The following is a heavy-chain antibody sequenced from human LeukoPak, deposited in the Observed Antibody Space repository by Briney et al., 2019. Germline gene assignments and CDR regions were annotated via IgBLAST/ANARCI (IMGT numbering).Heavy chain of an antibody. J-gene: IGHJ4*02. CDR2: ISSSGSTI. D-gene: IGHD6-13*01. Sequence: PGESLRLSCAASGFTFSSYEMNWVRQAPGKGLEWVSYISSSGSTIYYADSVKGRFTISRDNAKNSLYLQMNSLRAEDTAVYYCAREYSSSWYDYWGQGTLVTVSS. CDR3: AREYSSSWYDY. V-gene: IGHV3-48*03. CDR1: GFTFSSYE.